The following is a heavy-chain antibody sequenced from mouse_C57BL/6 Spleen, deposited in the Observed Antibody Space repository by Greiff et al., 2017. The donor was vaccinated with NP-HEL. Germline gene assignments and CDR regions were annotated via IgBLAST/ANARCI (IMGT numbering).Heavy chain of an antibody. V-gene: IGHV5-17*01. CDR3: ARRPNWDGYYFGY. D-gene: IGHD4-1*01. CDR2: ISSGSSTI. J-gene: IGHJ2*01. CDR1: GFTFSDYG. Sequence: DVMLVESGGGLVKPGGSLKLSCAASGFTFSDYGMHWVRQAPEKGLEWVAYISSGSSTIYYADTVKGRFTISRDNAKNTLFLQMTSLRSEDTAMYYCARRPNWDGYYFGYWGQGTTLTVSS.